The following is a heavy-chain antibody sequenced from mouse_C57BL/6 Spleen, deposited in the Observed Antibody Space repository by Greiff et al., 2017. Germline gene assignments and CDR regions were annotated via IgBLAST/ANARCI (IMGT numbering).Heavy chain of an antibody. CDR2: IYPGDGDT. CDR3: ARKDYGSSYLGDY. J-gene: IGHJ2*01. Sequence: VQLQQSGPELVKPGASVKISCKASGYAFSSSWMNWVKQRPGKGLEWIGRIYPGDGDTNYNGKFKGKATLTADKSSSTAYMQLSSLTSEDSAVYFCARKDYGSSYLGDYWGQGTTLTVSS. V-gene: IGHV1-82*01. CDR1: GYAFSSSW. D-gene: IGHD1-1*01.